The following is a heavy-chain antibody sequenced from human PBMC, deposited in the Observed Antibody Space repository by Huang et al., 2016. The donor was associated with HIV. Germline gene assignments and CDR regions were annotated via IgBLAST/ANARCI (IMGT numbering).Heavy chain of an antibody. CDR1: GLVFDNYA. Sequence: QVLLVESGGGVVQPGGSLELSCAASGLVFDNYAMYWFRQAPGRGLECVAYVSYDGTRKDYKDSVRGRFTVSRDNSNNTQYLQMKNLKTEDTAIYYCARDQWLGQYFDYWGQGILVTVS. J-gene: IGHJ4*02. V-gene: IGHV3-30-3*01. CDR3: ARDQWLGQYFDY. D-gene: IGHD6-19*01. CDR2: VSYDGTRK.